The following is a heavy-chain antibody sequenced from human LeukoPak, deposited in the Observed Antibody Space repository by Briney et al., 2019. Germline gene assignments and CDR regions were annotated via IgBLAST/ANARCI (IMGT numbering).Heavy chain of an antibody. CDR3: ARSDYHNSGSHTVFDAFDI. CDR2: IDDSGNT. Sequence: PSETLSLTCTVSGGSISRYYWSWIRRPPGKGLEWIGYIDDSGNTNYNPSLRSQVTISVDKSKNQFSLKLSFVTAADTAMYYCARSDYHNSGSHTVFDAFDIWGQGTRVTVSS. V-gene: IGHV4-59*01. J-gene: IGHJ3*02. D-gene: IGHD3-10*01. CDR1: GGSISRYY.